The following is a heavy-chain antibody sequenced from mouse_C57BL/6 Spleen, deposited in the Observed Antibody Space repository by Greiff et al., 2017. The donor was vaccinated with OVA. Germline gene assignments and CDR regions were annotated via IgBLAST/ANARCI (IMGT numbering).Heavy chain of an antibody. CDR1: GYAFSSSW. V-gene: IGHV1-82*01. CDR2: IYPGDGDT. Sequence: QVQLQQSGPELVKPGASVKISCKASGYAFSSSWMNWVKQRPGKGLEWIGRIYPGDGDTNYNGKFKGKATLTADKSSSTAYMQLSSLTSEDSAVYFCAREGGYHGDFDYWGEDSTLTVSS. CDR3: AREGGYHGDFDY. J-gene: IGHJ2*01.